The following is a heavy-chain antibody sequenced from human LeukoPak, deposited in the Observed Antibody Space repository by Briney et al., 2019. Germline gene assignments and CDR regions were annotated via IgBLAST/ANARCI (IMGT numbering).Heavy chain of an antibody. D-gene: IGHD6-6*01. CDR2: IKQDGSEK. CDR3: AKFSRSIEAGSGD. J-gene: IGHJ4*02. V-gene: IGHV3-7*05. CDR1: GFTFSSYW. Sequence: RPGGSLRLSCAASGFTFSSYWMSWVRQAPGKGLEWVANIKQDGSEKSYVDSVKGRFTISRDNAKNSLYLQTSSLRAEDTAVYYCAKFSRSIEAGSGDWGQGTLVTVSS.